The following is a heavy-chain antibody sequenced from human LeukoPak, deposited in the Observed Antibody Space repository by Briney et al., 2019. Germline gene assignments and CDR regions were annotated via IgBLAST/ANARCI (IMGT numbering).Heavy chain of an antibody. CDR2: FHAGDSAA. D-gene: IGHD6-13*01. V-gene: IGHV5-51*01. Sequence: GESLKISCQASGFTFTNYWIAWVRQMPGKGLEWRGIFHAGDSAARYSPSFQDQVTMSADKSISTAYLQWNSLRASDSAMYFCARFGYSTSLDFYLDVWGRGTLVAVSS. CDR1: GFTFTNYW. CDR3: ARFGYSTSLDFYLDV. J-gene: IGHJ2*01.